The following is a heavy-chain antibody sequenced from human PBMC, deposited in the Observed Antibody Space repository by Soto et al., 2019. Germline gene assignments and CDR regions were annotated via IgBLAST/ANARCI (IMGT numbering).Heavy chain of an antibody. D-gene: IGHD3-10*01. CDR3: ARAGGPLYSGMDF. J-gene: IGHJ6*02. CDR1: GDSIKRDDYY. V-gene: IGHV4-30-4*01. CDR2: ILYSGTT. Sequence: QVQLQESGPGLVKPSQTLSLTCTVSGDSIKRDDYYWSWIRQPPGKGLEWIGYILYSGTTYYNPSLKSRLIISLDTSKNQFSLNLTSVTAADTAVYYCARAGGPLYSGMDFWGQGTTVTVSS.